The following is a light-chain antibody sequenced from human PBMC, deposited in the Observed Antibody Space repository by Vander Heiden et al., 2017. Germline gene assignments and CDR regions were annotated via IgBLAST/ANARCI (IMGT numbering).Light chain of an antibody. J-gene: IGLJ1*01. CDR2: GNN. CDR1: SSNIGAGYD. Sequence: QSVLTQPPSVSAAPGQRVTISCTGSSSNIGAGYDVQWYQQLPGTAPKLLIYGNNNRPSGVPDRFSGSKSGTSASLAITGLQADDEADYYCQSYDSSLTASVFGTGTTVTVL. V-gene: IGLV1-40*01. CDR3: QSYDSSLTASV.